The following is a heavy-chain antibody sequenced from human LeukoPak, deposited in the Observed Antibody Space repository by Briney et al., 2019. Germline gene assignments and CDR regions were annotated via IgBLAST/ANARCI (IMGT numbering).Heavy chain of an antibody. V-gene: IGHV4-59*01. Sequence: SSETLSLTCTVPGGSISTYYWNWIRQTPGKGPEWVGYIFYSGSTNYNPSLKSRVTISLDTSKNQFSLQLRSVTAADTAVYYCARGIGFGGHYDYWGQGTLVTVSS. CDR3: ARGIGFGGHYDY. CDR2: IFYSGST. CDR1: GGSISTYY. D-gene: IGHD3-10*01. J-gene: IGHJ4*02.